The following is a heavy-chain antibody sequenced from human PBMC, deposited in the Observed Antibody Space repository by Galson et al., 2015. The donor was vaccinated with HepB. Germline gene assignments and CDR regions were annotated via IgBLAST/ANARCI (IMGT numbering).Heavy chain of an antibody. J-gene: IGHJ4*02. Sequence: SLRLSCAASGFTFDDYAMHWVRQAPGKGLEWVSGITWNSGTIGYADSVKGRFTISRDNAKNSLYLQMNSLRAEDTALYYCAKDRGNGRPFDYCDDWGQGTLVTVSS. D-gene: IGHD2-8*01. CDR3: AKDRGNGRPFDYCDD. CDR2: ITWNSGTI. V-gene: IGHV3-9*01. CDR1: GFTFDDYA.